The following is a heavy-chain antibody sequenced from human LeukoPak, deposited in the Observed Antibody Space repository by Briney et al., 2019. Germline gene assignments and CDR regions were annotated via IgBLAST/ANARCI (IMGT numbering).Heavy chain of an antibody. V-gene: IGHV3-23*01. CDR2: IGGSGGST. CDR1: GFTFSSYA. D-gene: IGHD3-3*01. J-gene: IGHJ4*02. CDR3: AKGYYDFWSGYFDY. Sequence: GGSLRLSCAASGFTFSSYAMSWVRQAPGKGLEWVSAIGGSGGSTYYADSVKGRFTISRDNSKNTLYLQMNSLRAEDTAVYYCAKGYYDFWSGYFDYWGQGTLVTVSS.